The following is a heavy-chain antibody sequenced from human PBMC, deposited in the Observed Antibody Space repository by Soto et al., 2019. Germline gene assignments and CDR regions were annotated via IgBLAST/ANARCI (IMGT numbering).Heavy chain of an antibody. CDR1: GYTFSNYA. J-gene: IGHJ6*02. D-gene: IGHD3-16*01. V-gene: IGHV1-18*04. CDR2: ISSYNSYNGDT. Sequence: QVQLVQSGADLMKPGASVQVSCKTSGYTFSNYAINWVRQAPGQGLEWMGWISSYNSYNGDTKYARMLQDRLTMTIDTSTATAYMELRSLRSDDTAVYYCARCELERGEVGYYGMDVWGQGTTVTVSS. CDR3: ARCELERGEVGYYGMDV.